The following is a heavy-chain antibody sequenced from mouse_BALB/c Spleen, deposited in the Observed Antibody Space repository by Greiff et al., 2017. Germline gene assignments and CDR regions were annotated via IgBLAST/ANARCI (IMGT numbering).Heavy chain of an antibody. CDR3: ARHYYGSSYDFDY. CDR2: FSSCGGST. V-gene: IGHV5-12-1*01. D-gene: IGHD1-1*01. J-gene: IGHJ2*01. Sequence: DVKLVESGGGLVKPGGSLKLSCAASGFAFSSYDMSWVRRTPEKRLVWVAYFSSCGGSTAYPDTVKGRFTISRDNTKNTLYLQMSSLKSEDTALYYCARHYYGSSYDFDYWGQGTTLTVSS. CDR1: GFAFSSYD.